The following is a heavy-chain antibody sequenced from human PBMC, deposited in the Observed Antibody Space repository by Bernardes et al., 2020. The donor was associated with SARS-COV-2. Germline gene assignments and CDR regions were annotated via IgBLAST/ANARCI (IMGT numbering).Heavy chain of an antibody. V-gene: IGHV3-23*01. D-gene: IGHD5-12*01. CDR1: GFTFSQNA. CDR2: ISAIGGST. J-gene: IGHJ4*02. CDR3: ARVAWLRGDFDY. Sequence: GGSLRLSCVASGFTFSQNAMTWVRQVPGKGLEWVSAISAIGGSTSYADSVKGRFTISRDNAKNTLYLQMNSLRAEDTAVYYCARVAWLRGDFDYWGQGTLVTVSS.